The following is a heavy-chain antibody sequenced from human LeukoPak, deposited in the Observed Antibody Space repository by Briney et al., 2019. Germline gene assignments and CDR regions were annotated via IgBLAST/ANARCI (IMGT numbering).Heavy chain of an antibody. V-gene: IGHV3-33*06. CDR3: AKGPRFWSGYYTPEDYFDY. J-gene: IGHJ4*02. CDR1: GFTFSSYG. CDR2: IWYDGSNK. Sequence: PGGSLRLSCAASGFTFSSYGMHWVRQAPGKGLEWVAVIWYDGSNKYYADSVKGRFTISRDNSKNTLYLQMNSLRAEDTAVYYCAKGPRFWSGYYTPEDYFDYWGQGTLVTVSS. D-gene: IGHD3-3*01.